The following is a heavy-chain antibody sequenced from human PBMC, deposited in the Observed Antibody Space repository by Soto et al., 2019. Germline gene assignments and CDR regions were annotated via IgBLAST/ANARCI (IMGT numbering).Heavy chain of an antibody. J-gene: IGHJ6*02. CDR3: ARDPLSSFAMDV. Sequence: SVKVSCKASGDTFSSYAISWVRQAPGKGLEWMGKIIPTFGRTNYAQKFQGRLTISADDSTSTAYMELSSLLSEDTAVYYCARDPLSSFAMDVWGQGTTVTVS. CDR1: GDTFSSYA. CDR2: IIPTFGRT. V-gene: IGHV1-69*13. D-gene: IGHD3-10*02.